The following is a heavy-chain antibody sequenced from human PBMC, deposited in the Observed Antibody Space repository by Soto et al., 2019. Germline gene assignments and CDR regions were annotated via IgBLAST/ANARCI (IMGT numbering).Heavy chain of an antibody. J-gene: IGHJ4*02. Sequence: EVQLLESGGDLVQPGGSLRLSCAASGFTFSNYAMTWVRQAPGKGLEWVSSISDSAANTYYADSVKGRFAISRDNSMNILYLQMNSLRAEDTAIYYCARLDYSSSPYWGRGTLVTVSS. CDR3: ARLDYSSSPY. CDR1: GFTFSNYA. V-gene: IGHV3-23*01. D-gene: IGHD6-13*01. CDR2: ISDSAANT.